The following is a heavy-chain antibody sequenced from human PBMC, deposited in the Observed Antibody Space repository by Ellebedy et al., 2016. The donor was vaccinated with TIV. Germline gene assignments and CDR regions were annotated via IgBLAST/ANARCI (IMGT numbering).Heavy chain of an antibody. D-gene: IGHD6-19*01. CDR3: GSGGAVPGFDAFDI. V-gene: IGHV4-39*01. J-gene: IGHJ3*02. Sequence: MPSETLSLTCTVSGGSISSSGYYWGWLRQPPGKGLEWIGSIYFSGSTYYNPSLKSRVTISADTSKNQFSLTLSSVTAADTAVYYCGSGGAVPGFDAFDIWGEGTMVTISS. CDR1: GGSISSSGYY. CDR2: IYFSGST.